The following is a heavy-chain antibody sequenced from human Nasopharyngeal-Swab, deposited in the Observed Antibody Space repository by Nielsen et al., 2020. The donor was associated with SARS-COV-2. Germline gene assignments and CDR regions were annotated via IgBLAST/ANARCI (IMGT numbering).Heavy chain of an antibody. J-gene: IGHJ4*02. CDR3: ALVFDYYDSSGYG. D-gene: IGHD3-22*01. Sequence: GESLKISCAASGFTFSSYAMSWVRQAPGKGLEWVSVIYSGGSSTYYADSVKGRFTISRDNPKNTLYLQMNSLRAEDTAVYYCALVFDYYDSSGYGWGQGTLVTVSS. CDR1: GFTFSSYA. CDR2: IYSGGSST. V-gene: IGHV3-23*03.